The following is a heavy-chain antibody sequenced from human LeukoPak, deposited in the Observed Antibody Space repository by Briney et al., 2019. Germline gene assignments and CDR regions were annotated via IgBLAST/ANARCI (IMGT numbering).Heavy chain of an antibody. CDR2: ISDDGRNK. Sequence: GGSLRLSCAAPGFTFNNYGMHYVRQAPAKGLEWVAVISDDGRNKNYADSVKGRFTISRDSSNNTLYLQMNSLRAEDTGVYFCAKDRETTASGTFDFRVQGTLVTVSS. CDR1: GFTFNNYG. D-gene: IGHD6-13*01. J-gene: IGHJ4*02. V-gene: IGHV3-30*18. CDR3: AKDRETTASGTFDF.